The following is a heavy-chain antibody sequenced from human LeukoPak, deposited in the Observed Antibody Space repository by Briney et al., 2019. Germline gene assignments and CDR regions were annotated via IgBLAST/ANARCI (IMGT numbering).Heavy chain of an antibody. Sequence: PSETVSLTCSVSGGSISSYHWTWIRQPPGKRLEWIGYIYQSGSTNYNPSLKSRVTISVDTSKNQFSLKLSSVTAADTAVYYCARLAMITGESFDPWGQGTLVTVSS. V-gene: IGHV4-59*08. CDR1: GGSISSYH. CDR3: ARLAMITGESFDP. CDR2: IYQSGST. D-gene: IGHD1-14*01. J-gene: IGHJ5*02.